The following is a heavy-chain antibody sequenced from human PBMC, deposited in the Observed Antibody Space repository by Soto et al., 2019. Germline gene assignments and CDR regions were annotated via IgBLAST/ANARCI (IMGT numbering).Heavy chain of an antibody. CDR1: GGTISSFS. D-gene: IGHD3-16*02. CDR3: ARDRKLSQGGWFDP. J-gene: IGHJ5*02. CDR2: IIPILDTT. V-gene: IGHV1-69*01. Sequence: QVQLVQSGAEVKKPGSSVKVSCKASGGTISSFSISWLRQAPGQGLEWLGGIIPILDTTTYAQNFQGRVTITADESTSTAYMELSSLRSEDTAVYYCARDRKLSQGGWFDPWGQGTLVTVSS.